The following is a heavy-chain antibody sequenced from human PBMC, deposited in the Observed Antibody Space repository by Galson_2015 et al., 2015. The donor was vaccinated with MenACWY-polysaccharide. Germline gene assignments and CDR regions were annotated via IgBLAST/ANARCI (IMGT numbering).Heavy chain of an antibody. CDR2: MNPNSGNT. CDR1: EYTFTSYD. J-gene: IGHJ4*02. V-gene: IGHV1-8*01. CDR3: ARSASRYSSSSLLIDY. Sequence: SVKVSCKASEYTFTSYDINWVRQATGQGLEWMGWMNPNSGNTGYAQKFQGRVTMTRNTSISTAYMELSSLRSEDTAVYYCARSASRYSSSSLLIDYWGQGTLVTVSS. D-gene: IGHD6-6*01.